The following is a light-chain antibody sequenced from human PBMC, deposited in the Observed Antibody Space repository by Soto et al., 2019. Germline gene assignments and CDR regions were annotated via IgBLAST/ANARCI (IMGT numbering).Light chain of an antibody. CDR2: DSS. J-gene: IGKJ5*01. V-gene: IGKV1-33*01. CDR3: QQFDNLPFT. Sequence: DIQMTQSPSYLSASVGDRVTIICQASHDINNYLNWYQQKPGKAPKLLIYDSSNLEIGVPSRFSGSGYGTRFSFTIGSLQPEDIATYYCQQFDNLPFTFGQGTRLEIK. CDR1: HDINNY.